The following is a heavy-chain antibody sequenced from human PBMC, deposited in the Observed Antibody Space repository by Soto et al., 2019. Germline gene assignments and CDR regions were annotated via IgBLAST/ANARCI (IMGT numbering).Heavy chain of an antibody. CDR1: GFTVSSNY. D-gene: IGHD6-13*01. CDR2: IYSGGST. J-gene: IGHJ4*01. V-gene: IGHV3-53*05. CDR3: AKSPHSSNLDSGLVGY. Sequence: PGGSLRLSCAASGFTVSSNYMSWVRQAPGKGLEWVSVIYSGGSTYYADSVKGRFTISRDNSKNILYLQMNSLRAEDTAVYYCAKSPHSSNLDSGLVGYWGQGTLVTVSS.